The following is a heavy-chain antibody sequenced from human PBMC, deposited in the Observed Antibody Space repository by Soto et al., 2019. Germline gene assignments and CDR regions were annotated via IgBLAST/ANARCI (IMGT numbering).Heavy chain of an antibody. CDR2: ISSSSSYT. CDR3: ARALDPSAYSSGWDY. V-gene: IGHV3-11*06. D-gene: IGHD6-19*01. Sequence: GGSLRLSCAASGFTFSDYYMSWIRQAPGKGLEWVSYISSSSSYTNYADSVKGRFTISRDNAKNSLYLQMNSLRAEDTAVYYCARALDPSAYSSGWDYWGQGTLVTVSS. J-gene: IGHJ4*02. CDR1: GFTFSDYY.